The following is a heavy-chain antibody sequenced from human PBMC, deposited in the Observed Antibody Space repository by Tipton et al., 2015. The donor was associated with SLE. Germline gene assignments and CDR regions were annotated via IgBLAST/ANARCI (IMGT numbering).Heavy chain of an antibody. J-gene: IGHJ1*01. CDR3: ARVGYFQH. CDR2: INHSGST. Sequence: TLSLTCTVSGGSISSSSYYWGWIRQPPGKGLEWIGEINHSGSTNYNPSLKSRVTISVDTSKNQFSLKLSSVTAADTAVYYCARVGYFQHWGQGTLVTVSS. CDR1: GGSISSSSYY. V-gene: IGHV4-39*07.